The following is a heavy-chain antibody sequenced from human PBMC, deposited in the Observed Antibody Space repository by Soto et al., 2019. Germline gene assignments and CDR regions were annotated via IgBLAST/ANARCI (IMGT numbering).Heavy chain of an antibody. J-gene: IGHJ6*02. V-gene: IGHV1-2*02. D-gene: IGHD1-26*01. Sequence: QVQLVQSGTEVKRPGDAVKVSCKASGYTFTGYYVHWVRQAPGQGLEWMGWINPNSGDTYLAQRFQGRVTMNRDTXIGTAYMELRGLTSDDTAEYYCAKGGAIVAAGTRVYLYNAMDVWGQGTTVTVSS. CDR3: AKGGAIVAAGTRVYLYNAMDV. CDR2: INPNSGDT. CDR1: GYTFTGYY.